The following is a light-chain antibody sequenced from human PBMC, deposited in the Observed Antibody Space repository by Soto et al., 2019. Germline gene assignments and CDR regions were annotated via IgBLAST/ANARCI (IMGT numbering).Light chain of an antibody. J-gene: IGLJ3*02. CDR3: SSYTSGSTGV. CDR2: EVS. Sequence: QSALTQPASVSGSPGQSITISCTGTSSDVGDYNYVSWYQQHPGKAPKLMIYEVSNRPSGILNRFSGSKSGNTASLTISGLQAEDEADYYCSSYTSGSTGVFGGGTKVTVL. V-gene: IGLV2-14*01. CDR1: SSDVGDYNY.